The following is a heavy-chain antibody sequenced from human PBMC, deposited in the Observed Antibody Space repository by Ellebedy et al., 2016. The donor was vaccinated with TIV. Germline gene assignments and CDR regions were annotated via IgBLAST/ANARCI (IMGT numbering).Heavy chain of an antibody. CDR1: GGSFSGY. CDR2: VSDGGST. Sequence: MPSETLSLTCAVYGGSFSGYWSWIRQPPGKGLEWIGEVSDGGSTKYNLSLKSRVTISVDTSKNQFSLNLISVTAADTAVYYCASHCSGGTCYFRFDPWGQGTLVTVSS. D-gene: IGHD2-15*01. J-gene: IGHJ5*02. CDR3: ASHCSGGTCYFRFDP. V-gene: IGHV4-34*01.